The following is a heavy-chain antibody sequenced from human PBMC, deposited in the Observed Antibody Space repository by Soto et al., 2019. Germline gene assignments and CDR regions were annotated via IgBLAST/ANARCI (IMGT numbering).Heavy chain of an antibody. CDR3: ARLPTGFPNWFDP. Sequence: GESLKISCQGSGYTFVNYWIAWVRQMPGEGLEWMGVTHPSDSRIEYNPSLQGQVTISADKSISTAYLQWNTLRTSDTATYFCARLPTGFPNWFDPWGQGTRVT. D-gene: IGHD4-17*01. J-gene: IGHJ5*02. CDR2: THPSDSRI. CDR1: GYTFVNYW. V-gene: IGHV5-51*01.